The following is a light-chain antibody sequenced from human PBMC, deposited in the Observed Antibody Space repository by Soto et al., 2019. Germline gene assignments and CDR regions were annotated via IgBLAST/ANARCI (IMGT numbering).Light chain of an antibody. CDR1: QSASISS. CDR3: QQYGSSSYT. V-gene: IGKV3-20*01. J-gene: IGKJ2*01. Sequence: EIVLTQSPGTLSLSPGERATLSSRASQSASISSLAWYQQKPGHAPRLLIYSASSRATDIPDRFSGSGSGTDFTAAISRLEPEDFAVYCCQQYGSSSYTFGQGTNLDIK. CDR2: SAS.